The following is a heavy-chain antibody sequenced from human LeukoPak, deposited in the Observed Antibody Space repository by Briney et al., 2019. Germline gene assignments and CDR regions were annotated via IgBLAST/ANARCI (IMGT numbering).Heavy chain of an antibody. J-gene: IGHJ4*02. CDR3: ARGTYCSSTSCYTFDY. CDR2: IYTSGST. D-gene: IGHD2-2*02. CDR1: GGSISNFY. V-gene: IGHV4-4*07. Sequence: SGTLSLTCTVSGGSISNFYWSWIRQPAGKGLEWIGRIYTSGSTNYNPSLKTRVTMSVDTSKNQFSLKLSSVTAADTAVYYCARGTYCSSTSCYTFDYWGQGTLVTVSS.